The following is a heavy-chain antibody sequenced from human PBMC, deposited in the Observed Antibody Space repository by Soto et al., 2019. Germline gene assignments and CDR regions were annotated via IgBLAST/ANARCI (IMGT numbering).Heavy chain of an antibody. CDR3: ARDQVGATGDY. J-gene: IGHJ4*02. D-gene: IGHD1-26*01. Sequence: ASVKVSCRASGYTFTSYGISWVRQAPGQGFEWMGWISAYNGNRNYAQKVQGRVTMTTDTSTNTAYMELRSLRSDDTAVYYCARDQVGATGDYWGQGTLVTVSS. CDR1: GYTFTSYG. CDR2: ISAYNGNR. V-gene: IGHV1-18*01.